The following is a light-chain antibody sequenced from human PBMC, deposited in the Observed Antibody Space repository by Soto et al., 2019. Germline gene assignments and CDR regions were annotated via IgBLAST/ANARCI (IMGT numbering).Light chain of an antibody. CDR1: SGSIASNS. CDR3: QSYDSSNQRV. CDR2: EDN. V-gene: IGLV6-57*02. J-gene: IGLJ2*01. Sequence: NFMLTQPHSVSESPGKTVTISCTGSSGSIASNSVQWYQQRPGSVPTTVIYEDNQRPSGVPDRFSGSIDSSSNSASLTISGLKTEDEADYYCQSYDSSNQRVFGGGTKLTVL.